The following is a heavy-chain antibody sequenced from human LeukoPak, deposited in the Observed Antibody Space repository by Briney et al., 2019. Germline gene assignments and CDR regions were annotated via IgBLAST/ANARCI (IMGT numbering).Heavy chain of an antibody. CDR3: ARDRGYYDRSGYFYDSN. CDR1: GFSVGANF. CDR2: IYSGGAT. Sequence: PGGSLRLSCAAPGFSVGANFMSWVRQAPGKGLEWLSVIYSGGATYYADSVKGRSTISRDILKNTLFLQMNSLRAEDTAVYYCARDRGYYDRSGYFYDSNWGQGTLVTVSS. D-gene: IGHD3-22*01. V-gene: IGHV3-66*01. J-gene: IGHJ4*02.